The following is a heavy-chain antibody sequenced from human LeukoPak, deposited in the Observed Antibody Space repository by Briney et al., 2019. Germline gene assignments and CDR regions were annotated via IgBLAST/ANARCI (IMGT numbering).Heavy chain of an antibody. J-gene: IGHJ4*02. CDR2: FYYGGST. D-gene: IGHD4-23*01. V-gene: IGHV4-59*08. Sequence: SETLSLTCTVSGDSMNEYYWSWIRQPPGKGLEWIGHFYYGGSTTYNPSLKSRITISVDASKKQFSLKMDSVTAADTAMYYCARRAYGGNEDVRGQGILVTVSS. CDR1: GDSMNEYY. CDR3: ARRAYGGNEDV.